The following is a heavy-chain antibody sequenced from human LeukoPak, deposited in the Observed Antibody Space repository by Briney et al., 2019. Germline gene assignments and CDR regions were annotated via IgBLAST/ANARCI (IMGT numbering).Heavy chain of an antibody. J-gene: IGHJ5*02. Sequence: ASVKVSCKASGYTFTSYYVHWVRQAPGQGLEWMGIINPSGGSTSYAQKFQGRVTMTRNTSISTAYMELSSLRSEDTAVYYCARGPSRDYGSGSSWFDPWGQGTLVTVSS. D-gene: IGHD3-10*01. CDR3: ARGPSRDYGSGSSWFDP. CDR2: INPSGGST. CDR1: GYTFTSYY. V-gene: IGHV1-46*01.